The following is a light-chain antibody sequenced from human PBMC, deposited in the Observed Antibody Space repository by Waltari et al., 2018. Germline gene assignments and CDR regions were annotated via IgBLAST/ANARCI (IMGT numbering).Light chain of an antibody. CDR3: SSYTGSSAV. Sequence: QSALTQPASVSGSPGQSLTISCTGTSSDVGYYNYVSWYQQHPGKAPKVMIYDVSYRPSGVSSRFSGSKSGNTASLTISGLHAEDEADYYCSSYTGSSAVFGTGTKVTVL. J-gene: IGLJ1*01. CDR1: SSDVGYYNY. CDR2: DVS. V-gene: IGLV2-14*01.